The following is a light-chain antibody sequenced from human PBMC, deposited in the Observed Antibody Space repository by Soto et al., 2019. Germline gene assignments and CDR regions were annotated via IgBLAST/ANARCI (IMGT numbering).Light chain of an antibody. CDR3: QQYNSYPWT. V-gene: IGKV4-1*01. CDR1: QSVLYSSNNMNY. CDR2: WAS. J-gene: IGKJ1*01. Sequence: VMTQSPDSLAVSLGEGATIDCKSSQSVLYSSNNMNYLAWYQQKPGQPPKLLIYWASTRESGVPSRFSGSGSGTEFTLTISSLQPDDFATYYCQQYNSYPWTFGQGTKVDIK.